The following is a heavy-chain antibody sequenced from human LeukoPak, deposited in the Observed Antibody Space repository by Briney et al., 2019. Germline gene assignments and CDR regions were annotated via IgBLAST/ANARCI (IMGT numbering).Heavy chain of an antibody. D-gene: IGHD3-22*01. CDR2: SSAYNDNA. Sequence: ASVKVSCKASGYTFTNYGVSWLRQPPGQGLEWKGWSSAYNDNANYAQKLQGRVTMTIDTSTGTAYMELRNLRSDDTAVYYCARDKKYSSSDRYFQHWGQGTLVTVSS. J-gene: IGHJ1*01. CDR3: ARDKKYSSSDRYFQH. CDR1: GYTFTNYG. V-gene: IGHV1-18*01.